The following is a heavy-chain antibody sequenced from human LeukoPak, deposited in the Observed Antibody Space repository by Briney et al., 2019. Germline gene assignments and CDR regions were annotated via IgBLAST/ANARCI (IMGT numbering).Heavy chain of an antibody. V-gene: IGHV4-39*07. CDR1: GGSISSSDYY. CDR3: ARENYCTNGVCWAFDP. J-gene: IGHJ5*02. CDR2: IYYTGST. D-gene: IGHD2-8*01. Sequence: SETLSLTCSVPGGSISSSDYYWSWIRQPPGKGLEWLGNIYYTGSTSYNPSLKSRVTLSVDTFKNQFSLHLSSVTAADTAVYYCARENYCTNGVCWAFDPWGQGTLVTVSS.